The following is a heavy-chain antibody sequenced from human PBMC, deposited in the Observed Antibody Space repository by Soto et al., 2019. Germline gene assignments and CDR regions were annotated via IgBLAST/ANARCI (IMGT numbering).Heavy chain of an antibody. CDR1: GYTFTSYA. J-gene: IGHJ6*02. D-gene: IGHD2-8*01. V-gene: IGHV1-3*01. CDR3: ARKGYCNNIRSRYYYYGMDV. CDR2: INAGNGNT. Sequence: ASVKVSCKASGYTFTSYAMHWVRQAPGQRLEWMGWINAGNGNTKYSQKFQGRVTITRDTSASTAYMELSSLRSEDTAVYYCARKGYCNNIRSRYYYYGMDVWGQGTTVTVSS.